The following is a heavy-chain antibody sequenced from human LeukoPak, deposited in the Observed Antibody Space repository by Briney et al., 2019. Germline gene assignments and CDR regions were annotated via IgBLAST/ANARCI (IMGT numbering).Heavy chain of an antibody. Sequence: GGSLRLSCAASGFTFDDYGMSWVRQAPGKGLEWVSGINWNGGSTGYADSVKGRFTISRDNAKNSLYLQMNSLRAEDTAVYYCARDQSRYCSGGSCYSNYYYYMDVWGKGTTVTISS. CDR2: INWNGGST. J-gene: IGHJ6*03. CDR3: ARDQSRYCSGGSCYSNYYYYMDV. D-gene: IGHD2-15*01. CDR1: GFTFDDYG. V-gene: IGHV3-20*04.